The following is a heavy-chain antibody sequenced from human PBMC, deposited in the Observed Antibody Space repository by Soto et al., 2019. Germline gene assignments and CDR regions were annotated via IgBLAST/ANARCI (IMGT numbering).Heavy chain of an antibody. CDR3: ASLRHSPSYYYYYGMVV. J-gene: IGHJ6*02. CDR1: GYTFTSYA. Sequence: QVQLVQSGAEVKKPGASVKVSCKASGYTFTSYAMHWVRQAPGQRLEWMGWINAGNGNTKYSQKFQGRVTITRDTSASTAYMELSSLRSEDTAVYYCASLRHSPSYYYYYGMVVWSQGTTVTVSS. CDR2: INAGNGNT. V-gene: IGHV1-3*01. D-gene: IGHD5-18*01.